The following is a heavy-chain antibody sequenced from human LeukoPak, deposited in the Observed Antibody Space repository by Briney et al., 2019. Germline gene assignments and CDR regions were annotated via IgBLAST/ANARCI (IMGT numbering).Heavy chain of an antibody. Sequence: GGSLRLSCAASVNRNAMHWVRQAPGKGLEWVAAISYDGSNVWYADSVKGRFTISSENSKNTLYLQMNSLRAEDTAVYYCARDHDVDTAMDTFDYWGQGTLVTVSS. CDR1: VNRNA. CDR3: ARDHDVDTAMDTFDY. D-gene: IGHD5-18*01. CDR2: ISYDGSNV. J-gene: IGHJ4*02. V-gene: IGHV3-30*03.